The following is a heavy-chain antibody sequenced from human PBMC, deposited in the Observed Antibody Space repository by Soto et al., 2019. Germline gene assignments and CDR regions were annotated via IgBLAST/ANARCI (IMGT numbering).Heavy chain of an antibody. CDR2: INHSGST. CDR1: GGSFSGYY. D-gene: IGHD3-10*01. J-gene: IGHJ4*02. Sequence: PSETLSLTCAVYGGSFSGYYWSWIRQPPGKGLEWIGEINHSGSTNYNPSLKSRVTISVDTSKNQFSLKLSSVTAADTAVYYCARGLGPYGSGSYSGYYFDYWGQGTLVTVSS. V-gene: IGHV4-34*01. CDR3: ARGLGPYGSGSYSGYYFDY.